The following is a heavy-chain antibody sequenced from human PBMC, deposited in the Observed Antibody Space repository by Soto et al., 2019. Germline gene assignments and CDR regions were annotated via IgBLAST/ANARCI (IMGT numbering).Heavy chain of an antibody. V-gene: IGHV1-18*01. Sequence: QVQLVQSGAEVKKPGASVKVSCKASGYTFTSYGISWVRQAPGQGLEWMGWISAYNGNTNYAQKLQGRVTMTTDTXXSXDXGELGSLRADATAVYYCAREVVVVPAIYFYYYGMDVWGQGTTVTVSS. J-gene: IGHJ6*02. D-gene: IGHD2-21*02. CDR2: ISAYNGNT. CDR3: AREVVVVPAIYFYYYGMDV. CDR1: GYTFTSYG.